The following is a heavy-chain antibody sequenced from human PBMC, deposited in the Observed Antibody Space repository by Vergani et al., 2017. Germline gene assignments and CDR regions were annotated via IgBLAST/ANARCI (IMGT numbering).Heavy chain of an antibody. Sequence: QLQLQESGPGLVKPSETLSLTCTVSGGSISSSSYYWGWIRQPPGKGLEWIGSIYYSGSTYYNPSLKSRVTISVDTSKNQFSLKLSPVTAADTAVYYCAREGLYDAFDIWGQGTMVTVSS. D-gene: IGHD2-8*01. CDR1: GGSISSSSYY. CDR3: AREGLYDAFDI. CDR2: IYYSGST. J-gene: IGHJ3*02. V-gene: IGHV4-39*07.